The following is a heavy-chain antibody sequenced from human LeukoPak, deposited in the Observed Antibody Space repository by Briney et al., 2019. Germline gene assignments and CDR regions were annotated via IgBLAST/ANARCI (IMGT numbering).Heavy chain of an antibody. CDR1: GYTFTGYY. J-gene: IGHJ4*02. V-gene: IGHV1-2*02. D-gene: IGHD2-15*01. Sequence: GASVKVSCKASGYTFTGYYMHWVRQAPGQGLEWMGWLNPNSGGTNYAQKFQGRVTMTRDTSISTAYMELSRLRSDDTAVFYCARLTSAANFLDYWGQGTLVTVSS. CDR3: ARLTSAANFLDY. CDR2: LNPNSGGT.